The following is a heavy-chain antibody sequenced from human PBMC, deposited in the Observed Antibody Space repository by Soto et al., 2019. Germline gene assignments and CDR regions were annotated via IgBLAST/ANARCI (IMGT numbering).Heavy chain of an antibody. CDR3: ARARVTSSTHNTLGDI. Sequence: PGGSLRLSCAASGFTFSSYGMHWVRQAPGKGLERVAVIWYDGSNKYYADSVKGRFTISRDNSKNTLYLQMNSLRAEDTAVYYCARARVTSSTHNTLGDIWGQGTMVTVSS. CDR2: IWYDGSNK. CDR1: GFTFSSYG. D-gene: IGHD6-13*01. V-gene: IGHV3-33*01. J-gene: IGHJ3*02.